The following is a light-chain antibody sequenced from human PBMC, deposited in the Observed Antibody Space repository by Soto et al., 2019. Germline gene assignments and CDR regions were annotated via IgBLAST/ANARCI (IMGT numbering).Light chain of an antibody. J-gene: IGKJ4*01. V-gene: IGKV3-11*01. CDR2: DAS. CDR3: QQRINWPLT. CDR1: QSVTSF. Sequence: EIVLTQSPDTLSLSPGERATLSCRASQSVTSFLAWYQQKPGQSPRLLIYDASKRATGIPARFSGSGSGTDFTLTISSLEPEDFSFYYCQQRINWPLTFGGGTKVEI.